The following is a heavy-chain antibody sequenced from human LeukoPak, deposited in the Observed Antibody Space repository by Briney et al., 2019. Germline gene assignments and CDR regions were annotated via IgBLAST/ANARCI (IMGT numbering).Heavy chain of an antibody. Sequence: SGGSLRLSCAASAFTFSDYDMHWVRQGTGKGLEWVSAIGTAGDTYYPDPVKGRLTISRENAKNSLYLQMNSLGAGDTAVYYCARSLGAAGVDTGAMNRAYYFDLWGQGTLVTVSS. D-gene: IGHD3-10*01. J-gene: IGHJ4*02. CDR2: IGTAGDT. CDR3: ARSLGAAGVDTGAMNRAYYFDL. CDR1: AFTFSDYD. V-gene: IGHV3-13*01.